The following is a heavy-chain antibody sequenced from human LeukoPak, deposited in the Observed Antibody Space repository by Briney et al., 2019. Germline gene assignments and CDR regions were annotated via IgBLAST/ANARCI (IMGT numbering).Heavy chain of an antibody. D-gene: IGHD3-22*01. Sequence: PGGSLRLSCAASGCTFNSYGMHWVRQAPGKGLEWVALIWYDGTNKYYADSVKGRFTISRDSSKNTLYLQMNNLRAEDTAVYYCARGPYYYDISGSPRGDYWGQGTLVTVSS. CDR1: GCTFNSYG. J-gene: IGHJ4*02. CDR2: IWYDGTNK. V-gene: IGHV3-33*01. CDR3: ARGPYYYDISGSPRGDY.